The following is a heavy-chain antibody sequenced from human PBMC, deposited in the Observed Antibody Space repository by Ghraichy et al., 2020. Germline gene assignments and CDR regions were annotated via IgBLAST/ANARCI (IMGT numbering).Heavy chain of an antibody. CDR2: ISGSGGST. Sequence: GGSLRLSCAASGFTFSSYAMSWVRQAPGKGLEWVSAISGSGGSTYYADSVKGRFTISRDNSKNTLYLQMNSLRAEDTAVYYCAKDRIPAAIRMDYFDYWGQGTLVTVSS. D-gene: IGHD2-2*02. J-gene: IGHJ4*02. V-gene: IGHV3-23*01. CDR3: AKDRIPAAIRMDYFDY. CDR1: GFTFSSYA.